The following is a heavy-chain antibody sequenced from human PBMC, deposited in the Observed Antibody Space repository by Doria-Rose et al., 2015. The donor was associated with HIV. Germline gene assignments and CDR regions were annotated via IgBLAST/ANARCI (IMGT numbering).Heavy chain of an antibody. CDR3: ARIKSSRWSHKYYFDC. Sequence: SGPVLVKPTETLTLTCTVSGVSLSSPGMGVSWIRQPPGKALEWLANIFSDDARSYISSLKSRLTISRVTSNTHVVLTMNDMDAVDTATYYCARIKSSRWSHKYYFDCWGQGTLVIVSA. CDR2: IFSDDAR. D-gene: IGHD6-13*01. J-gene: IGHJ4*02. CDR1: GVSLSSPGMG. V-gene: IGHV2-26*01.